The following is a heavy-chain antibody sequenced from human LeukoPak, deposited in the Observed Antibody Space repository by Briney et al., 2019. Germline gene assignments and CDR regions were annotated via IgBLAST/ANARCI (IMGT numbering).Heavy chain of an antibody. V-gene: IGHV1-2*02. D-gene: IGHD4-23*01. CDR2: INPNSGGT. Sequence: ASVKVSCKASGYTFTGYYMHWVRQAPGQGLEWMGWINPNSGGTNYAQKFQGRVTMTRDTTISTAYMELSRLRSDDTAVYYCARDTVVTPGYYYYYMDVWGKGTTVTVSS. CDR3: ARDTVVTPGYYYYYMDV. J-gene: IGHJ6*03. CDR1: GYTFTGYY.